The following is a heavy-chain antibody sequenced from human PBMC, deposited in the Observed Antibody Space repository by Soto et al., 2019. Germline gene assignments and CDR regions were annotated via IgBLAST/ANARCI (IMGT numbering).Heavy chain of an antibody. V-gene: IGHV1-69*13. CDR1: GGTFSSYA. Sequence: ASVKVSCKASGGTFSSYAISWVRQAPGQGLEWMGGIIPIFGTANYAQKFQGRVTITADESTSTAYMELSSLRSEDTAVYYCASRLRFLEWLYEAPRYYYYGMDVWGQGTTVTVSS. CDR2: IIPIFGTA. J-gene: IGHJ6*02. D-gene: IGHD3-3*01. CDR3: ASRLRFLEWLYEAPRYYYYGMDV.